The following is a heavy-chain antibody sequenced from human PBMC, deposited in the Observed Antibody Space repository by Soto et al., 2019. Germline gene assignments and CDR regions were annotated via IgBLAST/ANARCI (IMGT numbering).Heavy chain of an antibody. D-gene: IGHD3-22*01. V-gene: IGHV5-10-1*01. CDR3: ARRHDSSGYFY. Sequence: GESLKISCKGSGYSFTSYWISWVRQMPGKGLEGMGRIEPSDSYTNYSPSFQGHVTISADKSISTAYLQWSSLKASDIAMYYCARRHDSSGYFYWGQVTLVPVSS. J-gene: IGHJ4*02. CDR2: IEPSDSYT. CDR1: GYSFTSYW.